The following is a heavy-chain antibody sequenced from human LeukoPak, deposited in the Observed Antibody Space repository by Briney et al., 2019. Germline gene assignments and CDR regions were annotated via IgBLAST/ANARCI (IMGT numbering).Heavy chain of an antibody. D-gene: IGHD6-6*01. CDR1: GGSFSGYY. CDR3: ARGRDSIAARHFDY. J-gene: IGHJ4*02. CDR2: INHSGST. V-gene: IGHV4-34*01. Sequence: PSETLSLTCAVYGGSFSGYYWSWIRQPPGTGLEWIGEINHSGSTNYNPSLKSRVTISVDTSKNQYYLKLSSVTAADTAVYYCARGRDSIAARHFDYWGQGTLVTVSS.